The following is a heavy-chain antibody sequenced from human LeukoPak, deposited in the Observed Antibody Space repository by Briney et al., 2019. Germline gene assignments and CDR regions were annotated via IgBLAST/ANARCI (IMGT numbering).Heavy chain of an antibody. V-gene: IGHV1-2*02. J-gene: IGHJ4*02. Sequence: ASVTVSCKASGYTFTGYYMHWVRQAPGQGLEWMGWINPNSGGTNYAQKFQGRVTMTRDTSISTAYMELSRLRSDDTAVYYCARDLPILIAVAGIYSSFDYWGQGTLVTVSS. D-gene: IGHD6-19*01. CDR1: GYTFTGYY. CDR2: INPNSGGT. CDR3: ARDLPILIAVAGIYSSFDY.